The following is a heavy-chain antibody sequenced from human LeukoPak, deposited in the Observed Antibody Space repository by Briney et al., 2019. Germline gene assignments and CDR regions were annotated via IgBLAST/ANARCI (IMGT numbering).Heavy chain of an antibody. CDR1: GFTFSSYG. V-gene: IGHV3-33*01. Sequence: GGSLRLSCAASGFTFSSYGMHWVRQAPGKGLEWVAVIRYDGSNKYYADSVKGRFTISRDNSKNTLYLQMNSLRAEDTAVYYCARDYGMATIDYWGQGTLVTVSS. D-gene: IGHD5-12*01. CDR3: ARDYGMATIDY. CDR2: IRYDGSNK. J-gene: IGHJ4*02.